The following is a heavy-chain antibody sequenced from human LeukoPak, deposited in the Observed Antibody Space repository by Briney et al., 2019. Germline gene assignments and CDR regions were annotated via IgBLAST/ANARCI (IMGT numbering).Heavy chain of an antibody. D-gene: IGHD3-22*01. CDR3: ARQYYYDTSGYDAFDI. J-gene: IGHJ3*02. V-gene: IGHV3-48*03. Sequence: RTGGSLRLSCAASGFTFSSYELNWVRQTPGKGLEWVSYISSSGSSIYYADSVKGRFTISRDNAKNSLCLQMNSLRAEDTAVYYCARQYYYDTSGYDAFDIWGQGTMVTVSS. CDR1: GFTFSSYE. CDR2: ISSSGSSI.